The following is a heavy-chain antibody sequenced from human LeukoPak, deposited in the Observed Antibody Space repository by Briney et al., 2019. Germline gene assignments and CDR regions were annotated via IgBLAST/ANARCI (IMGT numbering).Heavy chain of an antibody. V-gene: IGHV3-23*01. CDR2: ISGSGGST. Sequence: GGSLRLSCAASGFTFSSYSMSWVRQAPGKGLEWASSISGSGGSTDYADSVKGRFTISRDNSKSTLYVQMNSLRAEDTAVYYCAKNADSGGYYYVNYWGQGTLVTVSS. CDR3: AKNADSGGYYYVNY. CDR1: GFTFSSYS. J-gene: IGHJ4*02. D-gene: IGHD3-22*01.